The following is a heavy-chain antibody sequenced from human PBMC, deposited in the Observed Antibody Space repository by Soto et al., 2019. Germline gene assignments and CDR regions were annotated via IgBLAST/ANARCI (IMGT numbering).Heavy chain of an antibody. CDR2: ISSSSSYI. Sequence: PGGSLKLSCAASGFTFSSYSMNWVRQAPGKGLEWVSSISSSSSYIYYADSVKGRFTISRDNAKNSLYLQMNSLRAEDTAVYYCARVTVANYYDSTLDWFDYWGQGTLVTVSS. J-gene: IGHJ4*02. V-gene: IGHV3-21*01. D-gene: IGHD3-22*01. CDR3: ARVTVANYYDSTLDWFDY. CDR1: GFTFSSYS.